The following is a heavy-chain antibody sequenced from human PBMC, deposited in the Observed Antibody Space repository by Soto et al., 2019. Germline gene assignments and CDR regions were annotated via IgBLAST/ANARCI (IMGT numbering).Heavy chain of an antibody. CDR2: IYYSGST. V-gene: IGHV4-39*01. D-gene: IGHD1-1*01. Sequence: PSETLSLTCTVSGGSIGSSTYYWGWIRQPPGKGLEWIGSIYYSGSTYYNPSLRSRVTISVDTSKNQFSLKLSSVTAADTAMYYCARTGTNYDHYYYMDVWGRGTTLTVSS. CDR1: GGSIGSSTYY. CDR3: ARTGTNYDHYYYMDV. J-gene: IGHJ6*03.